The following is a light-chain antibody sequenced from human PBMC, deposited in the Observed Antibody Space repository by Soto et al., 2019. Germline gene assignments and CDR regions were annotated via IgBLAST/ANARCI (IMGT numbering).Light chain of an antibody. CDR3: QRYGSSPPFT. CDR2: GAS. Sequence: EIVLTQSPGTLSLSPGERATLSCRASQIVSSSYLAWYQQKPGQAPRLLIYGASTRATGIPDRFSGSGSGTDFTLTISRLEPEDFAVYFCQRYGSSPPFTFGQGTKVDIK. CDR1: QIVSSSY. V-gene: IGKV3-20*01. J-gene: IGKJ2*01.